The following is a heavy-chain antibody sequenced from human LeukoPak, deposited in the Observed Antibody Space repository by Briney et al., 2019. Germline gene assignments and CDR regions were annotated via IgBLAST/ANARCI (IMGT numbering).Heavy chain of an antibody. V-gene: IGHV3-7*01. CDR1: GFTFSYHW. Sequence: GGSLRLSCAASGFTFSYHWMAWVRQAPGKGLEWVASIKLDGSEQYYLDSVKGRFAISRDNAKNLMNLQMNILRAEDTAISYCARDGGIMNAFDVWGQGTAVTVSS. J-gene: IGHJ3*01. CDR3: ARDGGIMNAFDV. CDR2: IKLDGSEQ. D-gene: IGHD1-26*01.